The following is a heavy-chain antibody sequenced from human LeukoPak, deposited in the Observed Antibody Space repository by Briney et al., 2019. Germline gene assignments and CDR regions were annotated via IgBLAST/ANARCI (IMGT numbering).Heavy chain of an antibody. J-gene: IGHJ2*01. CDR2: IYYSGST. V-gene: IGHV4-59*01. CDR3: ARTYGSSGLGYFDL. D-gene: IGHD6-13*01. Sequence: SETLSLTCTVSGGSISSYYWSWIRQPPGKGLEWIGYIYYSGSTNYSPSLKSRLTISVDTSKNQFSLKLSSVTAAGTAVYYCARTYGSSGLGYFDLWGRGTLVTVSS. CDR1: GGSISSYY.